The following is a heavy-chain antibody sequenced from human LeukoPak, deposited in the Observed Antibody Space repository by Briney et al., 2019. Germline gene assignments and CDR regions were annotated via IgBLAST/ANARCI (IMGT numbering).Heavy chain of an antibody. Sequence: SEALSLTCAVYGGSFSGYYWSWVRQPPGKGLEWVGEIHHSGSNNYNPSLKSRVTISVDTSKNQFSLKLSSVTAADTAVYYCARAGYSYGRRYYGMDVWGQGTTVTVSS. CDR3: ARAGYSYGRRYYGMDV. J-gene: IGHJ6*02. CDR1: GGSFSGYY. V-gene: IGHV4-34*01. CDR2: IHHSGSN. D-gene: IGHD5-18*01.